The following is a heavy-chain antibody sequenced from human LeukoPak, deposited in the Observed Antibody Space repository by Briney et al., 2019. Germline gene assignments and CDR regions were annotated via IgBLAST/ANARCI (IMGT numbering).Heavy chain of an antibody. CDR3: ARRWNYGRNYYIDV. Sequence: SETLSLTCAVYGGSFSHYYWSWVRQSPGMGLEWIGEINDSGTINYNPSLMSRVTISVDKSKNQFSLKLSSATAADTAVYYCARRWNYGRNYYIDVWGKGATVSVSS. CDR2: INDSGTI. J-gene: IGHJ6*03. CDR1: GGSFSHYY. V-gene: IGHV4-34*01. D-gene: IGHD1-7*01.